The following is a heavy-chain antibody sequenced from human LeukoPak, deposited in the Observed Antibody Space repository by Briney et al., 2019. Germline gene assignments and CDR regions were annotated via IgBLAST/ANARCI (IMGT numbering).Heavy chain of an antibody. V-gene: IGHV3-30*02. CDR1: GFTFSSYD. CDR3: AKVGQQLARNYYFDY. D-gene: IGHD6-13*01. J-gene: IGHJ4*02. Sequence: GGSLRLSCAASGFTFSSYDMHWVRQAPGKVLEWMAFIRYDGSNKYYADSVKGRFTISRDNSKNTLYLQMNSLRAEDTAVYYCAKVGQQLARNYYFDYWGQGTLVTVSS. CDR2: IRYDGSNK.